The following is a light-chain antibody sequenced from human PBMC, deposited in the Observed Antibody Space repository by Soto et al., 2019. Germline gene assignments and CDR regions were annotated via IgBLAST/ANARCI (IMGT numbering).Light chain of an antibody. CDR2: DVS. V-gene: IGLV2-14*01. CDR1: SSDVGGYNY. CDR3: SSYTSGSTLGV. J-gene: IGLJ2*01. Sequence: QSALTQPASVSGSPGQSITISCTGPSSDVGGYNYVSWYQQHPGKAPKLMIYDVSNRPSGVSNRFSGSKSGNTASLTIAGLQAEDEADYYCSSYTSGSTLGVFGGGTKLTVL.